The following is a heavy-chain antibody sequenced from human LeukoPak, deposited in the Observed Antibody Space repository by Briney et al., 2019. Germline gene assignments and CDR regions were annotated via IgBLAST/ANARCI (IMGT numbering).Heavy chain of an antibody. D-gene: IGHD2-2*01. Sequence: GESLKISCKGSGYTFTSYWIGWVRQMPGKGLEWMGIIYPGDSDTRYSPSFQGQVTISADKSISTAFLQWSSLKASDTAMYYCARIVSCSDTSCYAFDYWGQGTTVTVSS. CDR3: ARIVSCSDTSCYAFDY. CDR1: GYTFTSYW. CDR2: IYPGDSDT. J-gene: IGHJ4*03. V-gene: IGHV5-51*01.